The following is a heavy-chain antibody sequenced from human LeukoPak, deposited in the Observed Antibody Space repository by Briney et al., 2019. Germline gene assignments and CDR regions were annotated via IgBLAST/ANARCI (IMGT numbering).Heavy chain of an antibody. CDR2: LSWNNGNI. CDR1: GFTFDDFA. V-gene: IGHV3-9*01. J-gene: IGHJ4*02. D-gene: IGHD6-19*01. CDR3: ARIGESGNFFDH. Sequence: PGGSLRLSCAASGFTFDDFALHWVRHAPGKGLEWVSGLSWNNGNIAYADSVKGRFTISRDNAKNTLYLQMNSLRVEDTALYYCARIGESGNFFDHWGQGTLVTVSS.